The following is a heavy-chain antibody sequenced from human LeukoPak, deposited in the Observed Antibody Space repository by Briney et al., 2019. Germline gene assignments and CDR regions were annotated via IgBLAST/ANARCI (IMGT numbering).Heavy chain of an antibody. J-gene: IGHJ4*02. CDR1: GYTFTGYY. V-gene: IGHV1-2*02. Sequence: ASVKVSCKASGYTFTGYYMHWVRQAPGQGLGWMGWINPNSGGTNYAQKFQGRVTMTRDTSISTAYMELSRLRSDDTAVYYCARDRGDNVLRFLEWLKAPDYWGQGTLVTVSS. D-gene: IGHD3-3*01. CDR3: ARDRGDNVLRFLEWLKAPDY. CDR2: INPNSGGT.